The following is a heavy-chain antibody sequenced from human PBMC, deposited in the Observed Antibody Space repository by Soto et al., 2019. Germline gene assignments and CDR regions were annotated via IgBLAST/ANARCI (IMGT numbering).Heavy chain of an antibody. V-gene: IGHV1-3*01. CDR1: GYTFTTYA. CDR3: ARDLMGYDSSGYYSTHNWFDH. Sequence: ATVKVSCKASGYTFTTYAMHWVRQAPGQRLEWMGWINAGNGNTKYSQKFQGRVTITRDTSASTAYMELSSLRSEDTAVYYCARDLMGYDSSGYYSTHNWFDHWGQGTLVTVSS. J-gene: IGHJ5*02. CDR2: INAGNGNT. D-gene: IGHD3-22*01.